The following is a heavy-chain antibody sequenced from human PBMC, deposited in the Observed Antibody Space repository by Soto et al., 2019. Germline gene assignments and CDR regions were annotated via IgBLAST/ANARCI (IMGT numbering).Heavy chain of an antibody. CDR3: ATSVNSAMAFDY. Sequence: ASVKFSCKASGYTFTHYYMHWVRQAPGQGLEWMGIINPNGGSTTYAQRFRAGFTMTRDTSTSTVYMELSSLRSEDSAVYYCATSVNSAMAFDYWGQGTLVTVSS. CDR1: GYTFTHYY. J-gene: IGHJ4*02. CDR2: INPNGGST. D-gene: IGHD5-18*01. V-gene: IGHV1-46*01.